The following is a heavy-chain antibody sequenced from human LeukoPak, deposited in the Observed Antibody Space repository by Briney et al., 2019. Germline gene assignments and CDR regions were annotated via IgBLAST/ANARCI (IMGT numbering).Heavy chain of an antibody. D-gene: IGHD4-23*01. CDR1: GFTFSSYA. J-gene: IGHJ4*02. V-gene: IGHV3-30-3*01. CDR2: VSYDGSNK. Sequence: GGSLRLSCAASGFTFSSYAIHWVRQAPGKGLEWVSVVSYDGSNKYYADSVKGRFTISRDNSKNTLYLQMNSLRAEDTAVYYCAKGTPFDYGGNHFDYWGQGTLVTVSS. CDR3: AKGTPFDYGGNHFDY.